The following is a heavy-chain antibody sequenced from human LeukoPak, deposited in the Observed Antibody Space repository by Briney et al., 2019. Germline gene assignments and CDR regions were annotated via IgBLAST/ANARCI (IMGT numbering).Heavy chain of an antibody. CDR3: VRVDTVMAYYFDL. Sequence: GGSLRLSCAASGFTVSTNCMTWVRQAPGKGLEWVSTIYSGGTTYYADSVMGRFTISRHNSRNTLYLQMNNLRAEDTAVYYCVRVDTVMAYYFDLWGQGTLVTVSS. V-gene: IGHV3-53*04. CDR2: IYSGGTT. CDR1: GFTVSTNC. J-gene: IGHJ4*02. D-gene: IGHD5-18*01.